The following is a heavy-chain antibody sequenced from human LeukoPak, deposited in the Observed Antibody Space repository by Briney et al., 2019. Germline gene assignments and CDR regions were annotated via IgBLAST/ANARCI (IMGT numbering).Heavy chain of an antibody. J-gene: IGHJ4*02. CDR3: ARGNYDYGWGNFRKGSFDN. Sequence: AGGSLRLSCAASGFTFSDYEMGWIRQAPGKGLEWVSYISNSGSDIYYAESVKGRFTISRDNAENSLYLQMTSLRADDTAVYYCARGNYDYGWGNFRKGSFDNWGQGSLVTVSS. CDR1: GFTFSDYE. V-gene: IGHV3-11*01. D-gene: IGHD3-16*01. CDR2: ISNSGSDI.